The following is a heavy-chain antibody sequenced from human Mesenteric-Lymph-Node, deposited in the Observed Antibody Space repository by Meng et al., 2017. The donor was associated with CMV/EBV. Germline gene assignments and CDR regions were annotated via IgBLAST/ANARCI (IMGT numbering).Heavy chain of an antibody. Sequence: GESLKISCAASGFTFSSYWMHWVRQAPGKGLVWVSRINTDGSSTSYADSVKGRFTISRDNAKNTLYLQMNSLRAEDTAVYYCARARSGGYFDYWGQGTLVTVSS. CDR1: GFTFSSYW. J-gene: IGHJ4*02. D-gene: IGHD4-23*01. V-gene: IGHV3-74*01. CDR2: INTDGSST. CDR3: ARARSGGYFDY.